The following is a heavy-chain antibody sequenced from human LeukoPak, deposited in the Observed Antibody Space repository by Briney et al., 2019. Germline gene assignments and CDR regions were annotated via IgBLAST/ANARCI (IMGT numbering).Heavy chain of an antibody. J-gene: IGHJ5*02. D-gene: IGHD6-13*01. CDR2: ISGSGGST. Sequence: GGSLRLSCAASGFTFSSYAMSWVRQAPGKGLEWVSAISGSGGSTYYADSVKGRFTISRDNSKNTLYLQMNSLRGEDTAVYYCAKGDSSSWYDSYNWFDPWGQGTLVTVSS. CDR3: AKGDSSSWYDSYNWFDP. CDR1: GFTFSSYA. V-gene: IGHV3-23*01.